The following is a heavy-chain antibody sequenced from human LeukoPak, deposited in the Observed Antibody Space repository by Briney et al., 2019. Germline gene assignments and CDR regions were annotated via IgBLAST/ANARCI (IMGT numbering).Heavy chain of an antibody. Sequence: PGGSLRLSCAASGFTFSTYAVHWVRQAPGKGLEWVAVISYDGSKRYYADSVKGRFTISRDNSKNAFLQMNSLRAEDTAVYYCARDHDTSGSYFDFFDYWGQGTLVTVSS. J-gene: IGHJ4*02. D-gene: IGHD3-22*01. CDR1: GFTFSTYA. CDR2: ISYDGSKR. CDR3: ARDHDTSGSYFDFFDY. V-gene: IGHV3-30-3*01.